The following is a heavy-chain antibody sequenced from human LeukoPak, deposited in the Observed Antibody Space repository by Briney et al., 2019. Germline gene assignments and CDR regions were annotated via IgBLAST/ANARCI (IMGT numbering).Heavy chain of an antibody. CDR2: ISSSGSTI. CDR3: AREVTLDDDYYYYYGMDV. Sequence: GGSLRLSCAASGFTFSSYAMSWVRQAPGKGLEWVSYISSSGSTIYYADSVKGRFTISRDNAKNSLYLQMNSLRAEDTAVYYCAREVTLDDDYYYYYGMDVWGQGTTVTVSS. D-gene: IGHD1-1*01. J-gene: IGHJ6*02. CDR1: GFTFSSYA. V-gene: IGHV3-48*04.